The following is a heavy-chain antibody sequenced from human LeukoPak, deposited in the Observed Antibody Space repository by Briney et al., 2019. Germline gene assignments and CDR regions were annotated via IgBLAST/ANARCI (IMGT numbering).Heavy chain of an antibody. V-gene: IGHV4-39*07. CDR1: GGSISSSSYY. J-gene: IGHJ5*02. D-gene: IGHD2-15*01. CDR3: ARIAMVAATQWFDP. Sequence: SETLSLTCTVSGGSISSSSYYWGWIRQPPGKGLEWIGRIYTSGSTNYNPSLKSRVTISVDTSKNQFSLKLSSVTAADTAVYYCARIAMVAATQWFDPWGQGTLVTVSS. CDR2: IYTSGST.